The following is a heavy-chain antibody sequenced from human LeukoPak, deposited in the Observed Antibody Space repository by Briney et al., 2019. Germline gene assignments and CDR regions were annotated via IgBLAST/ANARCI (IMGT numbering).Heavy chain of an antibody. V-gene: IGHV3-48*03. CDR2: ISSSGSTI. J-gene: IGHJ6*02. CDR3: ARDYIAARPLYYYYGMDV. D-gene: IGHD6-6*01. CDR1: GFTFSSYE. Sequence: GGSLRLSCAASGFTFSSYEMNWVRQAPGKGLEWVSYISSSGSTIYYADSVKGRFTISRDNAKNSLYLQMNSLRAEGTAVYYCARDYIAARPLYYYYGMDVWGQGTTVTVSS.